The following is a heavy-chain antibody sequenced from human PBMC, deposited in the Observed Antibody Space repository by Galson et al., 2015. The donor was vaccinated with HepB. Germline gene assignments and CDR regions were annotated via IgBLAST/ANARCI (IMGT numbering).Heavy chain of an antibody. V-gene: IGHV1-69*13. Sequence: SVKVSCKASGGTFSSYAISWVRQAPGQGLEWMGGIIPIFGTANYAQKFQGRVTITADESTSTAYMELSSLRSEDTAVYYCARDGGETNYGSYYYYGTDVWGQGTTVTVSS. CDR2: IIPIFGTA. CDR1: GGTFSSYA. J-gene: IGHJ6*02. CDR3: ARDGGETNYGSYYYYGTDV. D-gene: IGHD4-17*01.